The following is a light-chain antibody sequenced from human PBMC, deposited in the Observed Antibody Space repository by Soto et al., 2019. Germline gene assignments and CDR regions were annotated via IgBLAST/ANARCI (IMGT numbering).Light chain of an antibody. CDR1: QGISSA. J-gene: IGKJ2*01. CDR3: QQFNNYPLYT. V-gene: IGKV1D-13*01. CDR2: DAS. Sequence: AIQLTQSPSSLSASVGDRVTITCRASQGISSALAWYQQKPGKAPKLLIYDASSLESGVPSRFSGSGSGTDFTLTISSLQPEDFATHYCQQFNNYPLYTFGQGTKLEIK.